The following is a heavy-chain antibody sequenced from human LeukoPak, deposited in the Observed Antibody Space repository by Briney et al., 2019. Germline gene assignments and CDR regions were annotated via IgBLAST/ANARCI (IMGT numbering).Heavy chain of an antibody. J-gene: IGHJ3*02. CDR1: GGSISSYY. V-gene: IGHV4-59*01. Sequence: SETLSLTCTVSGGSISSYYWSWIRQPPGKGLEWIGYIYYSGSTNYNPSLKSRVTISVDTSKNQFSLKLSSVTATDTAVYYCARDESGAFDIWGQGTMVTVSS. CDR3: ARDESGAFDI. CDR2: IYYSGST. D-gene: IGHD7-27*01.